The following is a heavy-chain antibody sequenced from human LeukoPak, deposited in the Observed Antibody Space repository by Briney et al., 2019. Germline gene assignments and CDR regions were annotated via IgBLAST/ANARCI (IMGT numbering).Heavy chain of an antibody. Sequence: PGGSLRLSCTASGFPFSSYAMHWVRQAPGKGLEYVSGISSNGDGTYYANSVKGRFTISRDNSKNTLYLQMGSLRAEDMAVFYCARDSSITNYYYGMDVWGQGTTVTVSS. V-gene: IGHV3-64*01. J-gene: IGHJ6*02. D-gene: IGHD2-2*01. CDR3: ARDSSITNYYYGMDV. CDR1: GFPFSSYA. CDR2: ISSNGDGT.